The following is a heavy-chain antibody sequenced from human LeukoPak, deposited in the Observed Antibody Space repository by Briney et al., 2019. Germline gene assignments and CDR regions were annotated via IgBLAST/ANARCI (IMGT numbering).Heavy chain of an antibody. CDR2: IYDSGAS. J-gene: IGHJ4*02. D-gene: IGHD6-19*01. CDR1: GGSIRNYY. Sequence: SETLSLTCNVSGGSIRNYYWSWIRQPPGKALEWIGYIYDSGASKYNPSLKSRVTMSLDTSKNQFSLKLSSVTAADTAVYYCARVGGSGRVFDYWGQGTLVTVSS. V-gene: IGHV4-59*12. CDR3: ARVGGSGRVFDY.